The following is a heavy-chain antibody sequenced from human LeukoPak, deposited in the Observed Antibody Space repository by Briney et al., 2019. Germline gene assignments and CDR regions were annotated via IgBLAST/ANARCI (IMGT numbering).Heavy chain of an antibody. CDR1: GFTFTSSA. CDR2: IVVGSGNT. J-gene: IGHJ4*02. D-gene: IGHD3-22*01. Sequence: ASVKVSCKASGFTFTSSAMQWVQQARGQRLEWIGWIVVGSGNTNYAQKFQERVTITRDMSTSTAYMELSGLRSEDTAVYYCAATPSLYYDSSAMDYWGQGTLVTVSS. CDR3: AATPSLYYDSSAMDY. V-gene: IGHV1-58*02.